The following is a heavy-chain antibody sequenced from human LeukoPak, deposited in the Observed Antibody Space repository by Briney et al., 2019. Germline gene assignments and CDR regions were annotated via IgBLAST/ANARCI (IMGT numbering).Heavy chain of an antibody. V-gene: IGHV3-15*01. CDR1: GFTFSNAW. CDR3: ARGVDN. CDR2: IKSKTDGGTT. Sequence: PGGSLRLSCAASGFTFSNAWMSWVRQAPGKGLEWVGRIKSKTDGGTTDYAAPVKGRFTISRDNAKNSLYLQMDSLRAEDTAVYYCARGVDNWGQGTLVTVSS. J-gene: IGHJ4*02.